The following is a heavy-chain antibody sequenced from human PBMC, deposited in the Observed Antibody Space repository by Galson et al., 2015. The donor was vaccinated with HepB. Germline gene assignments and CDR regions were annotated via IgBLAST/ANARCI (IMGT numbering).Heavy chain of an antibody. D-gene: IGHD3-16*01. CDR2: IWYDGSNK. V-gene: IGHV3-33*01. CDR1: GFTFSSYG. CDR3: ARDRGSGVTFGEKGGFDY. J-gene: IGHJ4*02. Sequence: SLRLSCAASGFTFSSYGMYWVRQAPGKGLEWVAVIWYDGSNKYYADSVKGRFTISRDNSKNTLYLQMSSLRAEDTAVYYCARDRGSGVTFGEKGGFDYWGQGTLVTVSS.